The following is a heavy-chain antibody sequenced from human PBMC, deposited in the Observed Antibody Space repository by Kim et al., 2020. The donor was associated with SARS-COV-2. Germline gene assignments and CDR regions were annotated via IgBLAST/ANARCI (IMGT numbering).Heavy chain of an antibody. V-gene: IGHV1-24*01. Sequence: AQKFQGRVTMTEETSTDPAYMELSSLRSEDTAVYYCACMVRGVMNAFDIWGQGTMVTVSS. J-gene: IGHJ3*02. D-gene: IGHD3-10*01. CDR3: ACMVRGVMNAFDI.